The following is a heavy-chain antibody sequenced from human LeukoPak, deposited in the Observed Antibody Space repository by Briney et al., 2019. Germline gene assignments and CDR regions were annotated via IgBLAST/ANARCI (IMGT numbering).Heavy chain of an antibody. V-gene: IGHV1-18*01. J-gene: IGHJ6*02. CDR1: GYTFNSYG. D-gene: IGHD3-3*01. CDR3: ARGYDFWSGYFMVYYGMDV. Sequence: ASVKVSCKASGYTFNSYGISWVRQAPAQGLEWMGWISAYNGNTNYAQKLQGRVTMTTDTSTSTAYMELRSLRSDDTAVYYCARGYDFWSGYFMVYYGMDVWGQGTTVTVSS. CDR2: ISAYNGNT.